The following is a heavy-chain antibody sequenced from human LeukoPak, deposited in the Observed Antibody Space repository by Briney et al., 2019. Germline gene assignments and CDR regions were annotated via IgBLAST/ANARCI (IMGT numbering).Heavy chain of an antibody. D-gene: IGHD6-19*01. J-gene: IGHJ4*02. CDR3: ARDRYSSAWYEE. CDR1: GFTVNSNY. CDR2: IYSGGDT. V-gene: IGHV3-66*01. Sequence: GGSLRLSCAASGFTVNSNYMSWVRQAPGKGLEWVSLIYSGGDTYYADSVKGRFTISRDNSKNTLYLQMNSLRAEDTAVYYCARDRYSSAWYEEWGQGTLVTVSS.